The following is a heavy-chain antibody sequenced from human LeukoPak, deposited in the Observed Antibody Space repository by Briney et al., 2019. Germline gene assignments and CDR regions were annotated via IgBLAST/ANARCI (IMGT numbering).Heavy chain of an antibody. V-gene: IGHV4-34*01. CDR2: INHSGST. CDR1: GGSFSGYY. D-gene: IGHD3-10*01. J-gene: IGHJ4*02. Sequence: PSETLSLTCAVYGGSFSGYYWSWIRQPPGKGLEWIGEINHSGSTNYNLSLKSRVTISVDTSKNQFSLKVDSVTAADTAVFYCARHRSYYFDYWGQGMLVTVSS. CDR3: ARHRSYYFDY.